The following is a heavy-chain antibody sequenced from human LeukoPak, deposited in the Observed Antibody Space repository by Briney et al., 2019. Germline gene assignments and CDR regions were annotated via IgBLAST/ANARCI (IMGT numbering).Heavy chain of an antibody. Sequence: GGSLRLSCAASGFTFSSYWMHWVRQAPGKGLVWVSRINSDGSSTSYADSVKGRFTISRDNAKNTLYLQMNSLRAEDTAVYYCARVLYFLVPAARYGMDVWGQGTTVTVSS. V-gene: IGHV3-74*01. CDR2: INSDGSST. CDR1: GFTFSSYW. D-gene: IGHD2-2*01. CDR3: ARVLYFLVPAARYGMDV. J-gene: IGHJ6*02.